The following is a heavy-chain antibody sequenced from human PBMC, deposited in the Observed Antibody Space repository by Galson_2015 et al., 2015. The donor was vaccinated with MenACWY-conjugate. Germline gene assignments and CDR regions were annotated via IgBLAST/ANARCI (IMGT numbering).Heavy chain of an antibody. CDR1: GGTFSSYA. CDR2: IIPIFGTA. V-gene: IGHV1-69*13. J-gene: IGHJ6*02. D-gene: IGHD5-24*01. Sequence: SVKVSCKASGGTFSSYAISWVRQAPGQGLEWMGGIIPIFGTANYAQKFQGRVTITADESTSTAYMELSSLRSEDTAVYYCARVPRDGYPPKDYYYGMDVWGQGTTVTVSS. CDR3: ARVPRDGYPPKDYYYGMDV.